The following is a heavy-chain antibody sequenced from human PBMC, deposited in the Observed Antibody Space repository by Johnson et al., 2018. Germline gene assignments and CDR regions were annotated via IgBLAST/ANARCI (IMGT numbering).Heavy chain of an antibody. Sequence: VQLQESGGGLAQPGGSLRVSCAASGFTFSTYGMSWVRQAPGQGLEWVSSISDSGGSTYYVDSVKGRFTISRANSKNTLYMQMNGRSAEATAVYYSAKYPGAAGLGAFDMWGQGTMVTVS. CDR1: GFTFSTYG. V-gene: IGHV3-23*01. D-gene: IGHD3-10*01. CDR3: AKYPGAAGLGAFDM. J-gene: IGHJ3*02. CDR2: ISDSGGST.